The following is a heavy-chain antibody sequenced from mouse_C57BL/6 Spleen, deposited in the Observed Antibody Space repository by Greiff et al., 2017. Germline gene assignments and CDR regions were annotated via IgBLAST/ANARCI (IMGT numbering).Heavy chain of an antibody. CDR2: ISSGSSTI. D-gene: IGHD2-1*01. Sequence: EVKVVESGGGLVKPGGSLKLSCAASGFTFSDYGMHWVRQAPEKGLEWVAYISSGSSTIYYADTVQGRFTISRDNAKNTLFLQMTSLRSEDTAMYYCARRNYGNYGDYAMDDWGQGTSVTVSS. V-gene: IGHV5-17*01. CDR3: ARRNYGNYGDYAMDD. CDR1: GFTFSDYG. J-gene: IGHJ4*01.